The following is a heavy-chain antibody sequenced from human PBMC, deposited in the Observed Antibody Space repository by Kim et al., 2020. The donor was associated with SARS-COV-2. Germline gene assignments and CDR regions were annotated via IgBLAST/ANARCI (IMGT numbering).Heavy chain of an antibody. D-gene: IGHD3-3*01. V-gene: IGHV4-59*13. CDR3: AREIGPSTPYYDFWSGYFSSCFDP. CDR2: IYYSGST. CDR1: GGSISSYY. J-gene: IGHJ5*02. Sequence: SETLSLTCTVSGGSISSYYWSWIRQPPGKGLEWIGYIYYSGSTNYNPSLKSRVTISVDTSKNQFSLKLSSVTAADTAVYYCAREIGPSTPYYDFWSGYFSSCFDPWGQGTLVTVSS.